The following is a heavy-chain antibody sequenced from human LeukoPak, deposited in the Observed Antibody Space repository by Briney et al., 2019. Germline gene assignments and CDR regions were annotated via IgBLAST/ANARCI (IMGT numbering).Heavy chain of an antibody. D-gene: IGHD3-22*01. CDR1: GFTFDDYA. V-gene: IGHV3-9*01. Sequence: GGSLRLSCAASGFTFDDYAMHWVRHAPGKGLGWVSGISWNSGSIGYADSVKGRFTISRDNAKNSLYLQMNSLRAEDTALYYCAKDTYDSSGYYYRTGAFDIWGQGTMVTVSS. CDR2: ISWNSGSI. J-gene: IGHJ3*02. CDR3: AKDTYDSSGYYYRTGAFDI.